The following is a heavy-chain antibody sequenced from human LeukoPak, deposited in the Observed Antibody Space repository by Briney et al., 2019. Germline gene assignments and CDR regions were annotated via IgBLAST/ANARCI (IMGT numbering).Heavy chain of an antibody. Sequence: PSETLSLTCTVSGGSISSYYWSWIRQAPGKGLEWVSYISSSGSTIYYADSVKGRFTISRDNAKNSLYLQMNSLRAEDTAVYYCARRSGYPYYFDYWGQGTLVTVSS. J-gene: IGHJ4*02. CDR2: ISSSGSTI. V-gene: IGHV3-11*01. CDR1: GGSISSYY. D-gene: IGHD3-3*01. CDR3: ARRSGYPYYFDY.